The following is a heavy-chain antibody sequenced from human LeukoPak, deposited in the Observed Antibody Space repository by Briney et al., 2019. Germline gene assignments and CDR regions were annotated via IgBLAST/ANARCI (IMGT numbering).Heavy chain of an antibody. CDR2: IIPIFGTA. V-gene: IGHV1-69*13. J-gene: IGHJ4*02. CDR3: ARDRYSYGYYFDY. CDR1: GGTFSSYA. Sequence: SVKVSCKASGGTFSSYAISWVRQAPGQGLEWMGGIIPIFGTANYAQKFQGRVTITADESTSTAYMELSSLRSEDTAVYYCARDRYSYGYYFDYWGQGTLVTVSS. D-gene: IGHD5-18*01.